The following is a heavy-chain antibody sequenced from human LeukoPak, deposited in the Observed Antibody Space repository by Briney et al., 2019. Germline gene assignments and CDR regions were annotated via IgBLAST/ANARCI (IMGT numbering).Heavy chain of an antibody. J-gene: IGHJ4*02. V-gene: IGHV1-69*13. Sequence: SVKVSCKASGYTFTSYGISWVRQAPGQGLEWMGGIIPIFGTANYAQKFQGRVTITADESTSTAYMELSSLRSEDTAVYYCARVGFSGYLHYFDYWGQGTLVTVSS. D-gene: IGHD3-22*01. CDR1: GYTFTSYG. CDR3: ARVGFSGYLHYFDY. CDR2: IIPIFGTA.